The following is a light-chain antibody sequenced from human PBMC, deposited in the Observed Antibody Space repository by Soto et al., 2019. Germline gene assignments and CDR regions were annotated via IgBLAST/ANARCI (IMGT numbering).Light chain of an antibody. CDR2: DAS. V-gene: IGKV1-5*01. Sequence: DIQMTQSPSTLSASVGDRVTITCRASQSISSWLAWYQQKPGKAPKLLIYDASSLESGVPSRFSGSGSGTEFTLTISSLQPDDFATYYCQQYNSYRVTFGRGTKVEIK. CDR3: QQYNSYRVT. CDR1: QSISSW. J-gene: IGKJ1*01.